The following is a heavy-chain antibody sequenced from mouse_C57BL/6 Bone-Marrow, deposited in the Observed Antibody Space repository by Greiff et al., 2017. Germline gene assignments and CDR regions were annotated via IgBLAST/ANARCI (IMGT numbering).Heavy chain of an antibody. Sequence: EVQRVESGGGLVKPGGSLKLSCAASGFTFSSYAMSWVRQTPEKRLEWVATISDGGSYTYSPDNVKGRFTISRDKSKNNLYLQMSHLKSEDTAMYYFARVRFRRDFDYWGQGTTLTVSS. J-gene: IGHJ2*01. V-gene: IGHV5-4*01. CDR3: ARVRFRRDFDY. CDR1: GFTFSSYA. CDR2: ISDGGSYT.